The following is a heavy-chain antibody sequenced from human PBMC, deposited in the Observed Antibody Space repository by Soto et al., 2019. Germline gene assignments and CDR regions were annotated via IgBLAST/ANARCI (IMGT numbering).Heavy chain of an antibody. CDR2: IYYSGST. V-gene: IGHV4-31*03. CDR3: ARDLRVSRYGTNWFDP. J-gene: IGHJ5*02. D-gene: IGHD5-18*01. Sequence: ASETLSLTCTVSGGSISSGGYYWSWIRQHPGKGLEWIGYIYYSGSTYYNPSLKSRVTISVDTSKNQFSLKLSSVTAADTAVYYCARDLRVSRYGTNWFDPWGQGTLVTVSS. CDR1: GGSISSGGYY.